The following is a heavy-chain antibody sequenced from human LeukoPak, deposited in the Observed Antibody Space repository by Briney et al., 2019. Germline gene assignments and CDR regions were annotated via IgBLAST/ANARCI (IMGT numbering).Heavy chain of an antibody. CDR2: ISGGSSYI. V-gene: IGHV3-21*01. Sequence: PGGSLRLSCVGSGFTFSPFTMNWVRQAPGKGLEWVSSISGGSSYIYYADSVKGRFTISRDNARNSSFLQMHSLRVDDTAVYYCARDGLLWFGEFEAEHWGQGAQVTVSS. CDR1: GFTFSPFT. J-gene: IGHJ1*01. CDR3: ARDGLLWFGEFEAEH. D-gene: IGHD3-10*01.